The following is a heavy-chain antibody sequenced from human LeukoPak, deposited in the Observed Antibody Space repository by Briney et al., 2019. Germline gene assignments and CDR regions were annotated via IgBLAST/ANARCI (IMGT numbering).Heavy chain of an antibody. CDR2: IYCPGST. J-gene: IGHJ4*02. V-gene: IGHV4-59*08. D-gene: IGHD5-24*01. CDR3: SRVRRDGYNPLDY. Sequence: ETLSLTCTVSGGSISSNYWSWIRQPPGKGLEWIGYIYCPGSTNYNPSLKSRVTISLDTSNKQFSLKLSSVTAADTAVYYCSRVRRDGYNPLDYWGQGTLVTVSS. CDR1: GGSISSNY.